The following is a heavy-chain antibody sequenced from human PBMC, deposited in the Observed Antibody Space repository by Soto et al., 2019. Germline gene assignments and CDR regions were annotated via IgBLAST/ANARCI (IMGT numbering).Heavy chain of an antibody. CDR3: AGGVIIGLGGYYFDY. Sequence: QLQLQESGPGLVKPSETLSLTCTVSGGSISSSSYYWGWIRQPPGKGLEWIGSIYYSGSTYYNPSLKSRVTISVDTSKNQFSLKLSSVTAADTAVYYCAGGVIIGLGGYYFDYWGQGTLVTVSS. J-gene: IGHJ4*02. CDR2: IYYSGST. V-gene: IGHV4-39*01. CDR1: GGSISSSSYY. D-gene: IGHD3-10*01.